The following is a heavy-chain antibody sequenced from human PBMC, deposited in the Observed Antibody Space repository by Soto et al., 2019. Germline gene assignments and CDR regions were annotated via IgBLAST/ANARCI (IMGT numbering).Heavy chain of an antibody. D-gene: IGHD3-3*01. Sequence: ASVKVSCKASGYTFTSYGISWVRQAPGQGLEWMGWISAYNGNTNYAQKLQGRVTMTTDTSTSTAYMELRSLRSDDTAVYYCARDTSARITIFGVDSPDYWGQGTPVTVSS. CDR1: GYTFTSYG. CDR3: ARDTSARITIFGVDSPDY. J-gene: IGHJ4*02. V-gene: IGHV1-18*01. CDR2: ISAYNGNT.